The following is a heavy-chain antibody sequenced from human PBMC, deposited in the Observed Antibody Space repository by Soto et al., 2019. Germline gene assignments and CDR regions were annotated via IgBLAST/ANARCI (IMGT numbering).Heavy chain of an antibody. D-gene: IGHD6-6*01. CDR2: ISYDGSNK. J-gene: IGHJ4*02. CDR3: ARDRGRIAARHHFDY. CDR1: GFTFSSYA. Sequence: QVQLVESGGGVVQPGRSLRLSCAASGFTFSSYAMHWVRQAPGKGLEWVAVISYDGSNKYYADSVKGRFTISRDNSKNTLYLQMNSLRAEDTAVYYCARDRGRIAARHHFDYWGQGTLVTVSS. V-gene: IGHV3-30-3*01.